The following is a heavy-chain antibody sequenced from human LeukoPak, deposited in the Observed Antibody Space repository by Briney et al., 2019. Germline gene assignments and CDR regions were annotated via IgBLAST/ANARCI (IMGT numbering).Heavy chain of an antibody. CDR3: ARDTSGRGDY. J-gene: IGHJ4*02. D-gene: IGHD5-12*01. CDR2: ISSSSSYI. CDR1: GFTFSSYS. V-gene: IGHV3-21*01. Sequence: PGGSLRLSCAASGFTFSSYSMNWVRQAPGKGLEWVSSISSSSSYIYYADSVKGRFTISRDNAKNSLYLQMNGLRAEDTAVYYCARDTSGRGDYWGQGTLVTVSS.